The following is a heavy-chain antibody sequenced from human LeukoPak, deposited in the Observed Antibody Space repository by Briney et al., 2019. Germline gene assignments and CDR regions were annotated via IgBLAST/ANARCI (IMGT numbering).Heavy chain of an antibody. D-gene: IGHD2-15*01. J-gene: IGHJ6*03. CDR3: AKYTPMDV. CDR2: ISSSGSTI. Sequence: PGGSLRLSCAASGFTFSSYEMNWVRQAPGKGLEWVSYISSSGSTIYYADSVKGRFTISRDNSKNTLYLQMNSLRAEDTAVYYCAKYTPMDVWGKGTTVTVSS. CDR1: GFTFSSYE. V-gene: IGHV3-48*03.